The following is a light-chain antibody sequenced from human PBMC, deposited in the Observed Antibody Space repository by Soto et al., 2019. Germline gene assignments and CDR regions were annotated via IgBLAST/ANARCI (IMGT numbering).Light chain of an antibody. V-gene: IGKV3D-20*02. CDR2: HAS. J-gene: IGKJ1*01. CDR3: QHHSNWLWT. CDR1: QSVSSSY. Sequence: EIVMTQSPATPSVSPGERVTLSFRASQSVSSSYLAWYQQKPGQAPRLLIYHASNRATGIPARFSGSGSGTDFTLTISSLEPEDFAIYYCQHHSNWLWTFGQGTKVDIK.